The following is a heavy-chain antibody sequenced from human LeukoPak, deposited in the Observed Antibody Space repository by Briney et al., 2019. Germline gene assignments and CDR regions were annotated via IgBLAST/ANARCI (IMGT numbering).Heavy chain of an antibody. J-gene: IGHJ6*02. V-gene: IGHV4-38-2*02. CDR2: IYHSGST. CDR1: GYSISSGYY. CDR3: ARRSAAGTVDYYYYYGMDV. D-gene: IGHD6-13*01. Sequence: KPSETLSLTCTVSGYSISSGYYWGWIRQPPGKGLEWIGSIYHSGSTYYNPSLKSRVTISVDTSKNQFSLKLSSVTAADTAVYYCARRSAAGTVDYYYYYGMDVWGQGTTVTVSS.